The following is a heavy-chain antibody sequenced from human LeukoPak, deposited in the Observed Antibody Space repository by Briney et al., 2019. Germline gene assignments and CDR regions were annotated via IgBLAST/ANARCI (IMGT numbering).Heavy chain of an antibody. CDR2: IYYSGST. V-gene: IGHV4-59*08. J-gene: IGHJ4*02. Sequence: SETLSLTRTVSGGSISSYYWSWIRQPPGKGLEWIGYIYYSGSTNYNPSLKSRVTISVDTSKNQFSLKLSSVTAADTAVYYCARVYCGGDCFPDYWGQGTLVTVSS. D-gene: IGHD2-21*02. CDR3: ARVYCGGDCFPDY. CDR1: GGSISSYY.